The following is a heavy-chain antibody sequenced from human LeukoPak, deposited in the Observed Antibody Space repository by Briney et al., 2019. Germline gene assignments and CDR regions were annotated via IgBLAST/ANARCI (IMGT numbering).Heavy chain of an antibody. CDR1: GFTFSGYW. Sequence: GGSLRLSCAASGFTFSGYWMSWGRQAPGKGLEWVANTNQDGSEKYYVDSVKGRFTISRDNAKNSLFLQMGSLRVEDTAVYYCARESTAGYNSSWYGFRNWGQGTLVSVSS. J-gene: IGHJ1*01. CDR2: TNQDGSEK. V-gene: IGHV3-7*01. CDR3: ARESTAGYNSSWYGFRN. D-gene: IGHD6-13*01.